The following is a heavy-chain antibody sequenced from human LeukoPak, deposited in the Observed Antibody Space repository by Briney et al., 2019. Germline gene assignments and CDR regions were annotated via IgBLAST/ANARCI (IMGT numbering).Heavy chain of an antibody. CDR2: IYYSGST. CDR1: GGSISSSSYY. J-gene: IGHJ4*02. V-gene: IGHV4-39*01. D-gene: IGHD3-9*01. CDR3: ASGDILTGYQSLYYFDY. Sequence: PSETLSLTCTVSGGSISSSSYYWGWIRQPPGKGLEWIGSIYYSGSTYYNPSLKSRVTISVDTSKNQFSLKLSSVTAADTAVYYCASGDILTGYQSLYYFDYWGQGTLVTVSS.